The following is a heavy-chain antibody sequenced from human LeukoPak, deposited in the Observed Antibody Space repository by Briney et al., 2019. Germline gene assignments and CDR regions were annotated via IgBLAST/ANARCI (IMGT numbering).Heavy chain of an antibody. CDR3: ARGRMYSSSPRQYYYYMDV. D-gene: IGHD6-6*01. Sequence: ASVKVSCKASGYTFTSYGISWVRQAPGQGLEWMGWISAYNGNTNYAQKFQGRVTITADKSTSTAYMELSSLRSEDTAVYYCARGRMYSSSPRQYYYYMDVWGKGTTVTVSS. V-gene: IGHV1-18*01. J-gene: IGHJ6*03. CDR1: GYTFTSYG. CDR2: ISAYNGNT.